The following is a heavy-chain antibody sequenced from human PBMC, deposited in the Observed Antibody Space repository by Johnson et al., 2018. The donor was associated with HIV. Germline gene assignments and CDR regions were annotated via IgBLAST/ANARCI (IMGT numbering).Heavy chain of an antibody. V-gene: IGHV3-53*02. CDR1: GFAVSSNY. Sequence: EVQLVDTGGGLIQPGGSLRLSCAASGFAVSSNYMSWVRQAPGKGLEWVSVIYSGSNTYYADSVKGRFTISRDNSKNTLYLQMNSLRAEDTAVYYCARGMYGDAFDIWGQGTMVTVSS. D-gene: IGHD2-8*01. CDR2: IYSGSNT. J-gene: IGHJ3*02. CDR3: ARGMYGDAFDI.